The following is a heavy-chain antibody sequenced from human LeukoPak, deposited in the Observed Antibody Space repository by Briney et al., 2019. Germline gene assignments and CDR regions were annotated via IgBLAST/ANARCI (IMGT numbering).Heavy chain of an antibody. D-gene: IGHD6-19*01. V-gene: IGHV3-23*01. Sequence: GGSLRLSCAASGFTFDDYAMHWVRQAPGKGLEWVSGISGGGDNTYYADSVKGRFTISRDNSKNTLYLQMNSLRVEDTAVYYCAKAEPSSGWFRGDYWGQGTLVTVSS. CDR2: ISGGGDNT. CDR3: AKAEPSSGWFRGDY. J-gene: IGHJ4*02. CDR1: GFTFDDYA.